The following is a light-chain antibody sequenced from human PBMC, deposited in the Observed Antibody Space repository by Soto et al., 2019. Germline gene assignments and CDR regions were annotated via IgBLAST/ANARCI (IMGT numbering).Light chain of an antibody. V-gene: IGKV3-20*01. CDR3: QQYGSSPRT. Sequence: EIVLTQSPGTLSLSPGELAALSCRASRSLSSTSLAWYQQRPGQAPMLLIYDASSRATGIPDRFSGSGSGTDFTLTINRLEPDDFAVYYCQQYGSSPRTFGQGTKVEIK. CDR2: DAS. J-gene: IGKJ1*01. CDR1: RSLSSTS.